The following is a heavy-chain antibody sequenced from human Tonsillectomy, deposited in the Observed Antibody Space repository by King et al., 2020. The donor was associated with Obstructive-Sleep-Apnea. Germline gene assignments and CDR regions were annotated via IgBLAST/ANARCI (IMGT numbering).Heavy chain of an antibody. V-gene: IGHV4-34*01. Sequence: VQLQQWGAGLLKPSETLSLTCAVYGGSFSGYSWSWIRQPPGKGLEWIGEINQSGSTKYNPSLKSRVTISVDTSKNQFSLKMSSVTAADTAVYYCGAVAPYSQYYGMDVWGQGTTVPVSS. D-gene: IGHD6-19*01. CDR1: GGSFSGYS. J-gene: IGHJ6*02. CDR2: INQSGST. CDR3: GAVAPYSQYYGMDV.